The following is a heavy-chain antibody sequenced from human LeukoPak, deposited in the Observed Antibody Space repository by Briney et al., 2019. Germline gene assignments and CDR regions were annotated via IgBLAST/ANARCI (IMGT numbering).Heavy chain of an antibody. J-gene: IGHJ4*02. CDR3: ARDAGISGHTVLDH. V-gene: IGHV3-7*01. Sequence: GGPLRLSCAAPGFTLISYGMTWVRRAPGKGLDGVATIKQDEREKYYVDSVKGRFTISRDNAKNSLYLEMNSLRAEDTAVYYCARDAGISGHTVLDHWGQGTLVTVSS. CDR2: IKQDEREK. D-gene: IGHD2-21*01. CDR1: GFTLISYG.